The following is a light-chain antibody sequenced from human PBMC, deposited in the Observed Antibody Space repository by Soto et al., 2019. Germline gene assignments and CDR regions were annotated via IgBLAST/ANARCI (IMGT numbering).Light chain of an antibody. V-gene: IGLV2-14*01. J-gene: IGLJ1*01. CDR1: SSDVGNYNY. CDR2: MVS. Sequence: QSVLTPPASVSGSPGQSITISCTGTSSDVGNYNYVCWYHLYPGRVPKLLIYMVSNRASGVSNRFSGSKSGNTASLTLSRLRAEDEADYFCTSPTPGSPYVFGTGTKGTVL. CDR3: TSPTPGSPYV.